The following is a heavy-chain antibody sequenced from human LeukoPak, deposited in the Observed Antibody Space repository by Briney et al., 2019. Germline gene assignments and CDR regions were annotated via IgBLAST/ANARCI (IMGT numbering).Heavy chain of an antibody. CDR2: IRDKANNYAT. J-gene: IGHJ6*04. CDR3: TRPAVGAVAGRDV. Sequence: GGSLRLSCAASGFTFSGSAMHWVRQASGKGLEWVGRIRDKANNYATAYAASVKGRFTISRDDSKNTAYLQMNSLKTEDTAVYYCTRPAVGAVAGRDVWGKGTTVTVSS. CDR1: GFTFSGSA. V-gene: IGHV3-73*01. D-gene: IGHD6-19*01.